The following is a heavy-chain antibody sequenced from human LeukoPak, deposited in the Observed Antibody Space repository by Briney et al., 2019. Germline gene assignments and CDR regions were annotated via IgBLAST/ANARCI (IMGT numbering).Heavy chain of an antibody. CDR1: GDSVSSNSAA. J-gene: IGHJ6*01. CDR3: ARGRWYTVDV. V-gene: IGHV6-1*01. Sequence: QTLSLTCAISGDSVSSNSAAWKWIRQSPLRGLEWRGRTYYRSKWYNDNAVAVKSRIIINSHTSKNQFYLQLKSVTPEDTSVYYCARGRWYTVDVWGEGTTVTVSS. D-gene: IGHD2-2*02. CDR2: TYYRSKWYN.